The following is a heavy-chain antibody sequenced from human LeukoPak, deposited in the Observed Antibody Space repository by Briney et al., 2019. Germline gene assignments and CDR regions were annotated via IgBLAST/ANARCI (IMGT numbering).Heavy chain of an antibody. J-gene: IGHJ4*02. V-gene: IGHV6-1*01. Sequence: SQTLSLTCAISGDSVSSNNAAWNWISQSPSRGLEWLGRTYYRPKWYSTYAVSVKGRITINPDTSKNQFSLQLNSVTPEDTAVYYCARTDSGYIDSWGQGTLVTVSS. CDR1: GDSVSSNNAA. CDR2: TYYRPKWYS. D-gene: IGHD3-10*01. CDR3: ARTDSGYIDS.